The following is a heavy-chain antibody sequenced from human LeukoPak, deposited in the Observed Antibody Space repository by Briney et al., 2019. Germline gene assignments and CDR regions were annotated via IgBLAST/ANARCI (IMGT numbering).Heavy chain of an antibody. V-gene: IGHV1-18*01. CDR3: ASRGSISGRYDFDY. D-gene: IGHD1-26*01. Sequence: ASVKVSCMASGYTFTSYGISWVRQAPGQGLEWMGWISAYNGNTNYAQKLQGRVTMTTDTSTSTAYMELRSLRSDDTAVYYCASRGSISGRYDFDYWGQGTLVTVSS. J-gene: IGHJ4*02. CDR2: ISAYNGNT. CDR1: GYTFTSYG.